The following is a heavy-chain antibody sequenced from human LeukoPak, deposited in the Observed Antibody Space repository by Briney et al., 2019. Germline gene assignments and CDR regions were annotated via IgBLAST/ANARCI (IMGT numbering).Heavy chain of an antibody. CDR2: IWDDGTNK. Sequence: GRSLRLSCAASGFTFSSYGMHWVRQAPGKGLEWVALIWDDGTNKYYADSVKGRFTISRDSSKNTLYLQMNNLRAEDTAVYYCARGPYYYDISGSPRGDYWGQGTLVTVSS. CDR3: ARGPYYYDISGSPRGDY. V-gene: IGHV3-33*01. CDR1: GFTFSSYG. J-gene: IGHJ4*02. D-gene: IGHD3-22*01.